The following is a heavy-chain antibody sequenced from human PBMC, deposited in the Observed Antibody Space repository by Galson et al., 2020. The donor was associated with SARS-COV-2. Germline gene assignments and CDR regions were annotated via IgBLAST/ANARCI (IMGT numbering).Heavy chain of an antibody. Sequence: SETLSLTCTVSGGSISSSSYYWGWIRQPPGKGLEWIGSIYYSGSTYYNPSLKSRVTISVDTSKNQFSLKLSSVTAADTAVYYCAYSYGYLPFDYWGQGTLVTVSS. D-gene: IGHD5-18*01. CDR3: AYSYGYLPFDY. J-gene: IGHJ4*02. CDR1: GGSISSSSYY. V-gene: IGHV4-39*01. CDR2: IYYSGST.